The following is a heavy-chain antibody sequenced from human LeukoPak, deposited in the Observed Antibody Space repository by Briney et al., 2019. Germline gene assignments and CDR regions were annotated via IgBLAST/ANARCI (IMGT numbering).Heavy chain of an antibody. D-gene: IGHD3-9*01. Sequence: GGSLRLSCTASGFTVSTNYMSWVRQAAGKGLEWVSVIYRGDNTYYADSVKGRFTISRDNSKNTLYLQMNSLRAEDTAVYYCASPALTGSQFDYWGQGTLVTVSS. CDR2: IYRGDNT. J-gene: IGHJ4*02. CDR1: GFTVSTNY. CDR3: ASPALTGSQFDY. V-gene: IGHV3-53*01.